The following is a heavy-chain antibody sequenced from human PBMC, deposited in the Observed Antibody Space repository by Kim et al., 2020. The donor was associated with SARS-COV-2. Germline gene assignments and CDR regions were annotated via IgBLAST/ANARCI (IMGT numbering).Heavy chain of an antibody. D-gene: IGHD4-17*01. CDR3: AKMVDYHEAGYFDY. Sequence: ADSVKGRFTISRDNSKNTLYLQMNSLRAEDTAVYYCAKMVDYHEAGYFDYWGQGTLVTVSS. J-gene: IGHJ4*02. V-gene: IGHV3-23*01.